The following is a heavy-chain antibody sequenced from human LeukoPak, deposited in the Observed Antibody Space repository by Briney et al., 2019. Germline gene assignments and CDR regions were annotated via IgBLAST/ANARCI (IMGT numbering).Heavy chain of an antibody. CDR2: IYYSGST. J-gene: IGHJ4*02. Sequence: SETLSLTCTVSGGSISSYYWSWIRQPPGKGLEWIGYIYYSGSTNYIPSLKSRVTISVDTSKNQFSLKLSSVTAADTAVYYCARADFWSGYYSHFDYWGQGTLVTVSS. CDR1: GGSISSYY. D-gene: IGHD3-3*01. CDR3: ARADFWSGYYSHFDY. V-gene: IGHV4-59*12.